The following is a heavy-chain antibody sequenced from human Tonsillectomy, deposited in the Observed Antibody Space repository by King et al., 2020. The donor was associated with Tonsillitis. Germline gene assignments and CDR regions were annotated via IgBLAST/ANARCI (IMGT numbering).Heavy chain of an antibody. CDR1: GFTFSDYY. V-gene: IGHV3-11*05. CDR2: ISVTGRYT. Sequence: LVESGGGLVEPGGSLRLSCAASGFTFSDYYMTWIRQTPGKGLEWISYISVTGRYTNYADSVKGRFTISRDNAKNSVFLQMNSLRVEDTAVYYCATKETPKECFDSWGQGTLVTVTS. J-gene: IGHJ4*02. D-gene: IGHD3-3*01. CDR3: ATKETPKECFDS.